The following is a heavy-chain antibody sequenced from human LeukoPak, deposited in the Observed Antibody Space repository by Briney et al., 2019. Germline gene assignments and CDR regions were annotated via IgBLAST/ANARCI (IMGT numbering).Heavy chain of an antibody. V-gene: IGHV3-53*01. Sequence: GGSLRLSCAASGFTVSSNYMSWVRQAPGKGLEWVSIIYTGGTTYYADSVKGRFTISRDNSRNTLYLQTNSLRAEDTAVYYCARGQGLWGQGTLVTVSS. CDR1: GFTVSSNY. CDR3: ARGQGL. J-gene: IGHJ4*02. CDR2: IYTGGTT.